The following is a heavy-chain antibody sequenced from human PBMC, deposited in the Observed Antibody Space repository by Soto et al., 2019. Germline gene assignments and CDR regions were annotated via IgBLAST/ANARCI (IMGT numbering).Heavy chain of an antibody. CDR2: INHNGST. J-gene: IGHJ4*02. V-gene: IGHV4-34*01. CDR1: GGSFSGYY. Sequence: LSLICAVYGGSFSGYYWSWIRQPPGKGLEWIGEINHNGSTNYNPSLKSRVTISVDTSKNQFSLKLSSVTAADTAVYYCARGDSSSWFDYWGQGTLVTVSS. D-gene: IGHD6-13*01. CDR3: ARGDSSSWFDY.